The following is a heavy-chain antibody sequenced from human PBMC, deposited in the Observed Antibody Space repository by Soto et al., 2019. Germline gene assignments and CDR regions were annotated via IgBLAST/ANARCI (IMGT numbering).Heavy chain of an antibody. CDR1: GYTFTSYG. J-gene: IGHJ3*02. CDR3: ARRLLWFGALSFAFDI. CDR2: ISAYNGNT. D-gene: IGHD3-10*01. Sequence: QVQLVQSGAEVKKPGASVKVSCKASGYTFTSYGISWVRQAPGQGLEWMGWISAYNGNTNYAQKLQGRVTMTTDTSTSTASMELRSLTYDDTAVYCCARRLLWFGALSFAFDIWGQRTMVTVSS. V-gene: IGHV1-18*01.